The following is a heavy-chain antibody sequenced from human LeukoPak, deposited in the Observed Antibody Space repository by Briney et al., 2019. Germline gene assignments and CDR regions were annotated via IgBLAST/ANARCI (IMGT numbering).Heavy chain of an antibody. Sequence: GESLKISCKGSGYSFTNYWIGWVRQMPGKGLEWMGTIYPGDSDTRYSPSFEGQVTISADKSISPAYLQWSSLKASDTAMYYCARHRYCTSTACYDMGGYWGQGTLVTVSS. CDR3: ARHRYCTSTACYDMGGY. CDR2: IYPGDSDT. V-gene: IGHV5-51*01. D-gene: IGHD2-2*01. CDR1: GYSFTNYW. J-gene: IGHJ4*02.